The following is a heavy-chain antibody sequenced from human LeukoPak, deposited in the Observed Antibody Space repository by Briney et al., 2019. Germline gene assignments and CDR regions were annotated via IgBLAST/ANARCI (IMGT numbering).Heavy chain of an antibody. CDR2: INWNGGST. V-gene: IGHV3-20*04. J-gene: IGHJ3*02. CDR1: GFTFDDYG. Sequence: GGSLRLSCAASGFTFDDYGMSWVRQAPGKGLEWVSGINWNGGSTGYADSVKGRFTISRDNAKNSLYLHMTSLRAEDTAVYYCVRNDGDNAFDIWGQGTMVIVSS. D-gene: IGHD4-17*01. CDR3: VRNDGDNAFDI.